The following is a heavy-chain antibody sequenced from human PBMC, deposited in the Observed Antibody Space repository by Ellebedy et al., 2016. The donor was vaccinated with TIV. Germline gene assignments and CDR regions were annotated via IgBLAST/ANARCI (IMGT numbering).Heavy chain of an antibody. CDR2: IYPGDSNT. CDR1: GYSFTNYW. Sequence: GESLKISCKGSGYSFTNYWIGWVRQMPGKGLEWMGLIYPGDSNTRYSPPFQGQVTISADKSINTAYLQWSSLKASDTAMFYCARHIYSSSRSYYFDYWGQGTLVTVSS. D-gene: IGHD6-6*01. CDR3: ARHIYSSSRSYYFDY. J-gene: IGHJ4*02. V-gene: IGHV5-51*01.